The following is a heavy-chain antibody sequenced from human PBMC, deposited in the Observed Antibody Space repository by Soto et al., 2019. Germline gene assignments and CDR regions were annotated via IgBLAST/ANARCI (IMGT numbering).Heavy chain of an antibody. V-gene: IGHV5-10-1*01. CDR3: ARARYCTNGCGMDV. J-gene: IGHJ6*02. CDR2: IDPSDSYT. Sequence: LGESLKISCKGSGYNFTSYWISWVRQMPGKGLEWMGRIDPSDSYTNYSPSFQGHVTISADKSISTAYLQWSSLKASDTAMYYCARARYCTNGCGMDVWGQGTTVTVSS. CDR1: GYNFTSYW. D-gene: IGHD2-8*01.